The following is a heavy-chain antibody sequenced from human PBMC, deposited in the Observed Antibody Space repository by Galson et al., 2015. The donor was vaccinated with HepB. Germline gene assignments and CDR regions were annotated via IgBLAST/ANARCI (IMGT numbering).Heavy chain of an antibody. D-gene: IGHD5-12*01. CDR2: ISYDGSNK. J-gene: IGHJ3*02. V-gene: IGHV3-30*04. CDR3: ARVTIVALRGAFDI. Sequence: SLRLSCAASGFTFSSYAMRWVRQAPGKGLEWVAVISYDGSNKYYADSVKGRFTISRDNSKNTLYLQMNSLRAEDTAVYYCARVTIVALRGAFDIWGQGTMVTVSS. CDR1: GFTFSSYA.